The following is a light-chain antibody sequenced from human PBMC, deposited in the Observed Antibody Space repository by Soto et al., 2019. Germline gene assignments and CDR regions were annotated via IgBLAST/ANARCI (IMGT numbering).Light chain of an antibody. CDR2: GNS. CDR3: QSYDSSLTVV. J-gene: IGLJ2*01. CDR1: SSNVGAGYE. V-gene: IGLV1-40*01. Sequence: QAVVTQPPSVSGAPGQRVTISCTGSSSNVGAGYEVHWYQQLPGTAPKLLIYGNSNRPSGVPDRFSGSKSGTSVSLAIAGLQAEDEADYYCQSYDSSLTVVFGGGTKLTVL.